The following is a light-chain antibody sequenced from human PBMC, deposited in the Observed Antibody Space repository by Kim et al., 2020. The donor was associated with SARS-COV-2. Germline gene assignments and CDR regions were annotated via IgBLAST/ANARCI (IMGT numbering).Light chain of an antibody. J-gene: IGLJ3*02. CDR2: DVS. Sequence: SITISCTGISSDVGGYNYVSWYQQHPGKAPKLMIYDVSKRPSGVSNRFSGSKSGNTASLTISGLQAEDEADYYCSSYTSSSTLRVFGGGTQLTVL. CDR1: SSDVGGYNY. CDR3: SSYTSSSTLRV. V-gene: IGLV2-14*04.